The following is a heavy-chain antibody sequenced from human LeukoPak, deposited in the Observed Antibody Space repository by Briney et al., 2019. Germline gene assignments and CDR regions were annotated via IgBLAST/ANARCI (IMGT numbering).Heavy chain of an antibody. CDR2: IYHSGST. D-gene: IGHD5-12*01. CDR1: GYSISSGYY. V-gene: IGHV4-38-2*02. CDR3: ARGNSGYDSVFDY. J-gene: IGHJ4*02. Sequence: SKTLSLTCTVSGYSISSGYYWGWIRQPPGKGLEWIGSIYHSGSTYYNPSLKSRVTISVDTSKNQFSLKLSSVTAADTAVYYCARGNSGYDSVFDYWGQGTLVTVSS.